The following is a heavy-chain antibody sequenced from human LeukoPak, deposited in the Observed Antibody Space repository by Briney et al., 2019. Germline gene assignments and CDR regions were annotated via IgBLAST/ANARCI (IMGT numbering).Heavy chain of an antibody. Sequence: GGSLRLSCAASGFTFSSYEMNWVRQAPGKGLEWVSYIGSSGSTIYYADSVKGRFTISRDNAKNSLYLQMNSLRAEDTSVYYCATSDYGGLDYWGQGTLVTVSS. V-gene: IGHV3-48*03. CDR3: ATSDYGGLDY. D-gene: IGHD4-23*01. CDR2: IGSSGSTI. CDR1: GFTFSSYE. J-gene: IGHJ4*02.